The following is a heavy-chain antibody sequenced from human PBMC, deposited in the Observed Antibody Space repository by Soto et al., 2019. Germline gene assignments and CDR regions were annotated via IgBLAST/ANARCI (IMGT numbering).Heavy chain of an antibody. D-gene: IGHD3-22*01. CDR2: IYYSGST. CDR1: SGSISSGDYY. Sequence: SETLSLTCTVSSGSISSGDYYWNWIRQPPGKGLEWIGYIYYSGSTYYNPSLKSRITISVDTSKNQFSLKLSSVTAADTAVYYCARASSSGSYFFDYWGQGTLVTVSS. J-gene: IGHJ4*02. V-gene: IGHV4-30-4*01. CDR3: ARASSSGSYFFDY.